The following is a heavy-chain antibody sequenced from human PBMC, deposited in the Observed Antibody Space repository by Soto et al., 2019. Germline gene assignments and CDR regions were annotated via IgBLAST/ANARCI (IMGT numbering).Heavy chain of an antibody. Sequence: QVQLVQSGAEVKKPGASVKVSCKASGYTFPNYGISWVRQAPGQGLEWMGWISAYNGNTNYAQKLQGRVTMTTDTSTYTAYMELRSLRSDDTDVYYCARDWGNCTGGSCYSDYYYYYGMDVWGQGTTVTVSS. J-gene: IGHJ6*02. CDR2: ISAYNGNT. V-gene: IGHV1-18*01. CDR3: ARDWGNCTGGSCYSDYYYYYGMDV. D-gene: IGHD2-15*01. CDR1: GYTFPNYG.